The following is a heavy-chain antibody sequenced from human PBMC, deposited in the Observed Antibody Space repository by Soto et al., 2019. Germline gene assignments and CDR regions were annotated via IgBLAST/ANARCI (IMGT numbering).Heavy chain of an antibody. CDR1: GFTFSSYA. CDR3: AKDLSSSWCYFDY. CDR2: ISGSGGST. Sequence: GGSLRLSCAASGFTFSSYAMSWVRQAPGKGLEWVSAISGSGGSTYYADSVKGRFTISRDNSKNTLYLQVNSLRAEDTAVYYCAKDLSSSWCYFDYWGQGTLVTVSS. J-gene: IGHJ4*02. V-gene: IGHV3-23*01. D-gene: IGHD6-13*01.